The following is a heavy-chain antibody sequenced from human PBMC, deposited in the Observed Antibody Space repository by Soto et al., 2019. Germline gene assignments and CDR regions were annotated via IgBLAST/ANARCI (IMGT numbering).Heavy chain of an antibody. CDR1: GYTFTSYG. CDR3: ARTPPDYYRSGSPSCLDV. D-gene: IGHD3-10*01. J-gene: IGHJ4*02. Sequence: QVQLVQSGAEVKKPGASVKVSCKASGYTFTSYGISWVRQAPGQGLEWMGWISAYNGNTNYAQKLQGRVTMTTDTSSSTAYMELRSLRSDDTAVYYCARTPPDYYRSGSPSCLDVWGQGTLVTVSS. CDR2: ISAYNGNT. V-gene: IGHV1-18*01.